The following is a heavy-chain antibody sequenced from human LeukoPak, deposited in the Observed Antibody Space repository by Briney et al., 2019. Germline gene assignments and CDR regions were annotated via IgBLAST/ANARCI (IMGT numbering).Heavy chain of an antibody. Sequence: ASAKVSCKASGYTFTGYYMHWVRQAPGQGLERMGWINPNSGGTNYAQKFQGRVTMTRDTSISTVYMELNTLISDDTAIYYCARYLSGYDYFDYWGQGTLVTVSS. D-gene: IGHD5-12*01. CDR1: GYTFTGYY. V-gene: IGHV1-2*02. CDR2: INPNSGGT. J-gene: IGHJ4*02. CDR3: ARYLSGYDYFDY.